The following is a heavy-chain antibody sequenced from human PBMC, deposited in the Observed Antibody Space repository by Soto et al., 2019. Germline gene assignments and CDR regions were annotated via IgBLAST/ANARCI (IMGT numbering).Heavy chain of an antibody. CDR2: MNPNSGNT. V-gene: IGHV1-8*01. Sequence: ASVKVSCKASGYTFTSYDINWVRQATGQGLEWMGWMNPNSGNTGYAQKFQGRVTMTRNTSISTAYMELSSLRSEDTAVYYCARGVDSSGWYEGHYWGQGTLVTVSS. D-gene: IGHD6-19*01. J-gene: IGHJ4*02. CDR3: ARGVDSSGWYEGHY. CDR1: GYTFTSYD.